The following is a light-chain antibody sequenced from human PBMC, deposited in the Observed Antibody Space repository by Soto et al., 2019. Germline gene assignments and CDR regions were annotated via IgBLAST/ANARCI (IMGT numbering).Light chain of an antibody. CDR1: NSNIGSHT. J-gene: IGLJ1*01. CDR2: SNS. CDR3: ASWDDNLQV. Sequence: QSVLTQPPSASGTPGQRVTISCSGSNSNIGSHTVNWYQQLPGTAPNLLIYSNSQRPLGVPVRFSGSKSGTSASLAISGLQSEDEADYYCASWDDNLQVFGLGTKVTVL. V-gene: IGLV1-44*01.